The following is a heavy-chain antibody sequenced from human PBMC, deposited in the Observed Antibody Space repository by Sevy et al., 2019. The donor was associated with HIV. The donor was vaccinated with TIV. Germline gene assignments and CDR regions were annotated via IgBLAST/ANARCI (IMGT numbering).Heavy chain of an antibody. CDR3: ASFLYGGGGGDAFDI. V-gene: IGHV1-18*01. D-gene: IGHD4-17*01. J-gene: IGHJ3*02. CDR2: ISAYNGNT. CDR1: GYTFTSYG. Sequence: ASVKVSCKASGYTFTSYGISWVRQAPGQGLEWMGWISAYNGNTNYAQKLQGRVTMTTDTSTSTAYMELRSLRSDDTGGYYCASFLYGGGGGDAFDIWGQGTMVTVSS.